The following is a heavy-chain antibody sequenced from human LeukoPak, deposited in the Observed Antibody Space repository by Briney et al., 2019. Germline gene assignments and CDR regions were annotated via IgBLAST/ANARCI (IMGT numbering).Heavy chain of an antibody. CDR2: ISPYNGNT. J-gene: IGHJ5*02. CDR3: GRHTSMGVPLDILEKWFDT. Sequence: ASVKVSCKASGYTFISYGISWVRQAPGQGLQWMGWISPYNGNTNYVQKFQGRVTMTTDTSTSTAYMVLRSLRSDDTAVYYCGRHTSMGVPLDILEKWFDTWGQGTLVTVSS. CDR1: GYTFISYG. V-gene: IGHV1-18*01. D-gene: IGHD2/OR15-2a*01.